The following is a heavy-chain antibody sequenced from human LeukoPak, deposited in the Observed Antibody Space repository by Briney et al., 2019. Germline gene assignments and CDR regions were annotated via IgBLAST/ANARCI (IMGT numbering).Heavy chain of an antibody. Sequence: ASVKISCKASVYTFTNYYMHWVRQAPGQGLEWMGAISPSGDTTWYAQKFQGRVTMTRDPSTSTVYMELSSLRFEDTAVFYCARVGCNGAGCYANYFDYWGQGTLVTVSS. CDR2: ISPSGDTT. CDR3: ARVGCNGAGCYANYFDY. CDR1: VYTFTNYY. D-gene: IGHD2-15*01. J-gene: IGHJ4*02. V-gene: IGHV1-46*01.